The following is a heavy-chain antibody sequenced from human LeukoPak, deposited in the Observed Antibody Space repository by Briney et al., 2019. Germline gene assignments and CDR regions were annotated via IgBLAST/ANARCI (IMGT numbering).Heavy chain of an antibody. J-gene: IGHJ6*03. D-gene: IGHD2-2*01. Sequence: VASVKVSCKASGYTFTNYGVSWVRQAPGQGLEWMGWINAYNGDTHYAQNLQGRLTMTTDTSTSMAFMELRSLRPDDTAVYYCARWGLVAPGTYYYYYMDVWGRGTTVTVSS. CDR2: INAYNGDT. CDR1: GYTFTNYG. V-gene: IGHV1-18*01. CDR3: ARWGLVAPGTYYYYYMDV.